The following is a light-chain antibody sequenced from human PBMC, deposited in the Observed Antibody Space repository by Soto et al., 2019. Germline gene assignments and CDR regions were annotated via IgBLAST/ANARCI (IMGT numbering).Light chain of an antibody. Sequence: SVLHQPASVSVSPGQSITISCTGTSSDVGAYNYVSWYQQHPGEAPRLMIYDVSYRPSGVSNRFSGPKSGNTASLTISGLRAEDEAEYYCSSYSSISYVIFGGGTKVTVL. CDR3: SSYSSISYVI. V-gene: IGLV2-14*01. J-gene: IGLJ2*01. CDR1: SSDVGAYNY. CDR2: DVS.